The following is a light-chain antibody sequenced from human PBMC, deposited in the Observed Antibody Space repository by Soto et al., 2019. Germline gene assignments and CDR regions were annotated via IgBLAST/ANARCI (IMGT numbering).Light chain of an antibody. CDR3: QQRSNWPLVT. J-gene: IGKJ5*01. V-gene: IGKV3-11*01. CDR1: QSVSES. CDR2: DVS. Sequence: EIVLTQSPSTLSLSPGERATLSCSASQSVSESLAWYQQKPGQAPRLLIYDVSYRATGIPVRFSGSGSGTDFTLTISSLEPEDFAVYYCQQRSNWPLVTFGQGTRLEI.